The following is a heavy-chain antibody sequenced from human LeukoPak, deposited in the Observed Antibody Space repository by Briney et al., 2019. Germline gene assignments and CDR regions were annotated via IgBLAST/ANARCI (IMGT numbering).Heavy chain of an antibody. V-gene: IGHV3-30-3*01. Sequence: GGSLGLSCAASGFTFRNYVIHWVRQAPGKGLEWVAVTSSDLNVKLYADSVKGRFTISRDNSRSTLYLQMNSLRPEDTAIYYCAREGYYGSGSPPSSYFDYWGQGTLVTVSS. CDR1: GFTFRNYV. CDR2: TSSDLNVK. J-gene: IGHJ4*02. D-gene: IGHD3-10*01. CDR3: AREGYYGSGSPPSSYFDY.